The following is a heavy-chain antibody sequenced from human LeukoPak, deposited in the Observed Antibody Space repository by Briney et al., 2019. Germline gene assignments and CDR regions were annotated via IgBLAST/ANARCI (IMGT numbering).Heavy chain of an antibody. V-gene: IGHV1-8*03. CDR1: GYTFINHD. J-gene: IGHJ5*02. CDR3: ARGSGSHGRDCDP. CDR2: MNSNRGNT. D-gene: IGHD2-21*02. Sequence: ASVKVSCKGYGYTFINHDIDWVRQAAGQGLEWMGWMNSNRGNTGYAQKFQGRVTFTSDTSISTAYMELYSLTSDDTAVYYCARGSGSHGRDCDPWGQGTLVTVSS.